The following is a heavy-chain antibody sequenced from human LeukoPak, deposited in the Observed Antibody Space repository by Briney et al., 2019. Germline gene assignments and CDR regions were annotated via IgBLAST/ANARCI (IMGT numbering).Heavy chain of an antibody. CDR2: ISGGGGYT. CDR3: AKDGRSISWYGVFDI. Sequence: PGGSLRLSCAASGFTFDDYAMHWVRQAPGKGLEWVSLISGGGGYTYYADSVKGRFTISRDNSKTSLYLQLISLSNDDTAIYYCAKDGRSISWYGVFDIWREGTIVTVFS. J-gene: IGHJ3*02. D-gene: IGHD6-13*01. V-gene: IGHV3-43*02. CDR1: GFTFDDYA.